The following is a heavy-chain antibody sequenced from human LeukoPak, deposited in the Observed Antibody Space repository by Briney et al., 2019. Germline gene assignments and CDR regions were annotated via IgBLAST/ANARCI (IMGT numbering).Heavy chain of an antibody. V-gene: IGHV4-34*01. CDR3: ARGQYCSTTTCYSARRYFDF. D-gene: IGHD2-2*01. CDR1: GGAFCNYF. J-gene: IGHJ4*02. Sequence: PSETPSLTCAVSGGAFCNYFGTWSRQPPGKGLEWIAEINDSGSTNSNSSLRSRVAISVDTSKHQFSLRPTSVTAADTAVYYCARGQYCSTTTCYSARRYFDFWGQGTLVTVSS. CDR2: INDSGST.